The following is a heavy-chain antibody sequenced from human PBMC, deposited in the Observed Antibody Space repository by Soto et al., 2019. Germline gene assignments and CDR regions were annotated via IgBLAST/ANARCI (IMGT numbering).Heavy chain of an antibody. Sequence: VQLVESGGGLVQPGGSLRLSCAASGFTFSSYWMHWVRQAPGKGLVWVSRINSDGSSTSYADSVKGRFTISRDNAKNTLYLQMNSLRAEDTAVYYCARGYSSSWYGTNWYFDLWGRGTLVTVSS. CDR3: ARGYSSSWYGTNWYFDL. V-gene: IGHV3-74*01. CDR2: INSDGSST. D-gene: IGHD6-13*01. CDR1: GFTFSSYW. J-gene: IGHJ2*01.